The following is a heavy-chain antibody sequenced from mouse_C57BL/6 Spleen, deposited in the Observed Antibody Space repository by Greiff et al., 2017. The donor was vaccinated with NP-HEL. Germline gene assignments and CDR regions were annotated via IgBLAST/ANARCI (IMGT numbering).Heavy chain of an antibody. Sequence: EVMLVESGGGLVQPGGSLKLSCAASGFTFSDYYMYWVRQTPEKRLEWVAYISNGGGSTYYPDTVKGRFTISRDNAKNTLYLQMSRLKSEDTAMYYCARHELAYYSNPGDYWGQGTSVTVAS. J-gene: IGHJ4*01. V-gene: IGHV5-12*01. CDR3: ARHELAYYSNPGDY. CDR1: GFTFSDYY. D-gene: IGHD2-5*01. CDR2: ISNGGGST.